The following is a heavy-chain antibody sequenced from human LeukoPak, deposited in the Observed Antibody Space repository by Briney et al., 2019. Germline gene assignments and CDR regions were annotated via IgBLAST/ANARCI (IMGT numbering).Heavy chain of an antibody. V-gene: IGHV3-21*01. CDR3: ARTIAVAGTGCCAFDI. CDR1: GFTFSSYS. Sequence: PGESLRLSCAASGFTFSSYSMNWVRQAPGKGLEWVSSISSSSSYIYYADSVKGRFTISRDNAKNSLYLQMNSLRAEDTAVYYCARTIAVAGTGCCAFDIWGQGTMVTVSS. J-gene: IGHJ3*02. D-gene: IGHD6-19*01. CDR2: ISSSSSYI.